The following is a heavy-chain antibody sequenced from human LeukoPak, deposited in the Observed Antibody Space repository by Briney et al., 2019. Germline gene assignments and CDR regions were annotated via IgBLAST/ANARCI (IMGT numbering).Heavy chain of an antibody. V-gene: IGHV4-59*01. CDR3: ARDYYYGSGSRAFDI. Sequence: SETLSLTCTVSGGSISSYYWSWIRQPPGKGLEWIGYIYYSGSTNYNPSLKSRVTISVDTSKNQFSLKLSSVTAADTAVYYCARDYYYGSGSRAFDIWGQGTMVTVSS. CDR2: IYYSGST. D-gene: IGHD3-10*01. J-gene: IGHJ3*02. CDR1: GGSISSYY.